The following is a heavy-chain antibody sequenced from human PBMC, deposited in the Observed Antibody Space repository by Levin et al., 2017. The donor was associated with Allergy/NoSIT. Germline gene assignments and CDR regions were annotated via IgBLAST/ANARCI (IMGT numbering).Heavy chain of an antibody. CDR3: ATVPVYGMDV. CDR2: ISYSGST. Sequence: PSETLSLTCTISGAFISNYYWSWIRQPPGKGLEWIGFISYSGSTTYNPSLDSRTIISIDLSKNHFSLRLRSVTAADTAVYYCATVPVYGMDVWGQGTTVTFS. CDR1: GAFISNYY. J-gene: IGHJ6*02. D-gene: IGHD2-8*02. V-gene: IGHV4-59*01.